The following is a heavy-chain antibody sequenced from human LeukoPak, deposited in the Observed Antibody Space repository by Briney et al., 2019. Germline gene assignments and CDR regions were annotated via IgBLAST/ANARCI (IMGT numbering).Heavy chain of an antibody. V-gene: IGHV4-34*01. CDR2: INHSGST. CDR3: ARGGGCSGGSCYCP. Sequence: SETLSLTCAVYGGSFSGYYWGWIRQPPGKGLEWIGEINHSGSTNYNPSLKSRVTISVDTSKNQFSLKLSSVTAADTAVYYCARGGGCSGGSCYCPWGQGTLVTVSS. D-gene: IGHD2-15*01. J-gene: IGHJ5*02. CDR1: GGSFSGYY.